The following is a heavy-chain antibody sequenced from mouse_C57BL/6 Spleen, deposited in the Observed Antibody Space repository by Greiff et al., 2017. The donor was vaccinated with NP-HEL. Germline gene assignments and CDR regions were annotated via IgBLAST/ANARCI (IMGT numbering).Heavy chain of an antibody. CDR2: IYPRSGNT. V-gene: IGHV1-81*01. CDR3: ARATVVEGFAY. Sequence: QVQLQQSGAELARPGASVKLSCKASGYTFTSYGISWVKQRPGQGLEWIGEIYPRSGNTYYNEKFKGKATLTADKSSSTAYMELRSLTSEDSAVYFCARATVVEGFAYWGQGTLVTVSA. J-gene: IGHJ3*01. CDR1: GYTFTSYG. D-gene: IGHD1-1*01.